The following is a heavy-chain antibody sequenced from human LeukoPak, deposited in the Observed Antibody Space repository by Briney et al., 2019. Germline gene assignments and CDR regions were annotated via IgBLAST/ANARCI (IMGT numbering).Heavy chain of an antibody. V-gene: IGHV3-48*03. D-gene: IGHD4-11*01. CDR2: ISSSGSTI. CDR1: GFTFSSYE. CDR3: ARGLPTVTTVNWFDP. J-gene: IGHJ5*02. Sequence: PGGSLRLSCAASGFTFSSYEMNWVRQAPGKGLEWVSYISSSGSTIYYADSVKGRFTISRDNAKNSLYLQMNSLRAEDTAVYYCARGLPTVTTVNWFDPWGQGTLVTVSS.